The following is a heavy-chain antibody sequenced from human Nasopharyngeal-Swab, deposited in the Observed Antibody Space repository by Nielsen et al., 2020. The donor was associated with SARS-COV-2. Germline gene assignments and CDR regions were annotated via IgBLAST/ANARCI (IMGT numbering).Heavy chain of an antibody. CDR1: GYKFNTYT. J-gene: IGHJ5*02. Sequence: ASVKVSCKASGYKFNTYTMTWVRQAPGQGPEWMGWINTNAGNPTYTQGFTGRFVFSLDTSVNTAYLQISSLKPEDTAVYYCATRYHWGQGTLVTVSS. V-gene: IGHV7-4-1*02. CDR3: ATRYH. CDR2: INTNAGNP.